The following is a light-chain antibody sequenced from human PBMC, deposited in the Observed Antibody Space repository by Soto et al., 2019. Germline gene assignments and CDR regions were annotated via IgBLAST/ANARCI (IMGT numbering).Light chain of an antibody. V-gene: IGKV4-1*01. CDR2: WAS. Sequence: DLVLNQSPDSLAVSLGERATINCKSSQSLLYSSNNKNYLTWYQHKPGQPPKLLIYWASTRKSGVPDRFSGSGSGTDFTLTISRLEPEDFAVYYCQQYGSSPGTFGQGTKVDIK. CDR1: QSLLYSSNNKNY. CDR3: QQYGSSPGT. J-gene: IGKJ1*01.